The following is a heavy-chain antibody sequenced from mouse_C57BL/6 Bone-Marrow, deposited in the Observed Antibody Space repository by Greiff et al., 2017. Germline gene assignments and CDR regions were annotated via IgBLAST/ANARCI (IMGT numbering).Heavy chain of an antibody. J-gene: IGHJ2*01. CDR2: IYPGSGST. CDR3: ASSGLLWLLLWYY. CDR1: GYTFTSYW. D-gene: IGHD2-1*01. V-gene: IGHV1-55*01. Sequence: QVQLQQPGAELVKPGASVKMSCKASGYTFTSYWITWVKQRPGQGLAWIGDIYPGSGSTNYNEKFKSKATLTVDTSSRTAYMQLSSLTSEDSAVYYCASSGLLWLLLWYYWGQGTTLTVSS.